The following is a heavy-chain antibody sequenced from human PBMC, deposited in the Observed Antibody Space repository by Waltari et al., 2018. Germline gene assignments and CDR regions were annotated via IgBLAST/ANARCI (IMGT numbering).Heavy chain of an antibody. V-gene: IGHV4-59*11. D-gene: IGHD6-19*01. CDR3: AREGIAVAGNHDAFDI. CDR2: IYYSGSP. CDR1: GGSISSHY. Sequence: QVQLQESGPGLVKPSETLSLTCTVSGGSISSHYWSWIRQPPGKGLEWIGYIYYSGSPNYNPPLKSRVTISVDTSKNQFSRKLSSVTAADTAVYYCAREGIAVAGNHDAFDIWGQGTMVTVSS. J-gene: IGHJ3*02.